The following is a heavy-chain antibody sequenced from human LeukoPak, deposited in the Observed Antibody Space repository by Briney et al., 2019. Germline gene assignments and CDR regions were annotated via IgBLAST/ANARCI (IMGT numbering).Heavy chain of an antibody. CDR2: ISSSSSYI. Sequence: GRSLRLSCVASGFTFSSFTMNWVRQAPGKGLEWVSSISSSSSYIYYADSVKGRFTISRDNARNSLYLQMNSLRAGDTAVYYCARDFTMVRGVIAYWGQGTLVTVSS. CDR3: ARDFTMVRGVIAY. CDR1: GFTFSSFT. J-gene: IGHJ4*02. V-gene: IGHV3-21*01. D-gene: IGHD3-10*01.